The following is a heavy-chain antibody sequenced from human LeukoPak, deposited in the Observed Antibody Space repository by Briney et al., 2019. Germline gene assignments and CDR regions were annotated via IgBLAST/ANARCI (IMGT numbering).Heavy chain of an antibody. V-gene: IGHV4-59*01. Sequence: PPETLYVTRTVSGVSLSTYYWSWIGQPPGKGLEWIGYLYYGGSTSYNPSLKSRVTIPLDRSKNQFSLKLSAVSAADTAVYYCASLKVGSTGLVFDYWGQGTLVTVSS. CDR3: ASLKVGSTGLVFDY. J-gene: IGHJ4*02. CDR1: GVSLSTYY. D-gene: IGHD2-2*01. CDR2: LYYGGST.